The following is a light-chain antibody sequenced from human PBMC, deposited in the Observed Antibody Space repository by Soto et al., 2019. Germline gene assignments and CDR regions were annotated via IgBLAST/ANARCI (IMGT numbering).Light chain of an antibody. CDR1: QSVSGTS. V-gene: IGKV3-20*01. CDR3: QDYGSSRT. Sequence: ESVFTPSPGTPSLYPGERATPPCRASQSVSGTSLAWYQQKPGQAPRLLIYDASSRASGIPDRFSGSGSETDFTLTITRLEPEDFAVYYCQDYGSSRTFGQGTEVDI. CDR2: DAS. J-gene: IGKJ1*01.